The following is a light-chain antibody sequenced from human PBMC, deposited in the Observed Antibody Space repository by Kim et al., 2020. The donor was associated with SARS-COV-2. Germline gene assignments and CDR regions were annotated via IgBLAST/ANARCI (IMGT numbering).Light chain of an antibody. Sequence: QSVTISCTGTSSDVGAHIYVSWYQQHQGKAPKLIIYDVSNRPSRVSTRFSGSKSGNTASLTVSGLQPEDEADYYCSSYTGTINLVVFGGGTQLTVL. CDR3: SSYTGTINLVV. CDR2: DVS. CDR1: SSDVGAHIY. V-gene: IGLV2-14*03. J-gene: IGLJ2*01.